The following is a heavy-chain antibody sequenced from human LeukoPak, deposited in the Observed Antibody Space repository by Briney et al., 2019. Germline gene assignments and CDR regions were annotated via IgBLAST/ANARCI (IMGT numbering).Heavy chain of an antibody. V-gene: IGHV3-53*01. CDR2: IYSGGST. J-gene: IGHJ4*02. CDR1: GFTVSSNY. Sequence: GGSLRLSCAASGFTVSSNYMSWVRQAPGKGLEWVSVIYSGGSTYHADSVKGRFTISRDNSKNTLYLQMNSLRAEDTAVYYCARETSDDSSGYYLYWGQGTLVTVSS. D-gene: IGHD3-22*01. CDR3: ARETSDDSSGYYLY.